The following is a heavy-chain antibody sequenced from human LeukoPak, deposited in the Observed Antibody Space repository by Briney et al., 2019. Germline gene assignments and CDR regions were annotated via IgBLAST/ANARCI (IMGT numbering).Heavy chain of an antibody. CDR1: GYSFTSYW. CDR3: ARQSAYCSSTSCYTSGWFDP. D-gene: IGHD2-2*02. Sequence: GESLKISCKGSGYSFTSYWIGWVRQMPGKGLEWMGIIYPGDSDTRYSPSFQGRVTISADKSISTAYLQWSSLKASDTAMYYCARQSAYCSSTSCYTSGWFDPWGQGTLVTVSS. V-gene: IGHV5-51*01. J-gene: IGHJ5*02. CDR2: IYPGDSDT.